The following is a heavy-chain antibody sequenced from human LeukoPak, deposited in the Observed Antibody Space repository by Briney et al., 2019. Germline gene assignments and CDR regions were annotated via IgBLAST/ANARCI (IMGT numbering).Heavy chain of an antibody. CDR3: AKVKPDYGDYVSAFDI. CDR1: GFTFDDYG. D-gene: IGHD4-17*01. CDR2: ISGSGGST. Sequence: GGSLRLSCAASGFTFDDYGMSWVRQAPGKGLEWVSAISGSGGSTYYADSVKGRFTISRDNSKNTLYLQMNSLRAEDTAVYYCAKVKPDYGDYVSAFDIWGQGTMVTVSS. J-gene: IGHJ3*02. V-gene: IGHV3-23*01.